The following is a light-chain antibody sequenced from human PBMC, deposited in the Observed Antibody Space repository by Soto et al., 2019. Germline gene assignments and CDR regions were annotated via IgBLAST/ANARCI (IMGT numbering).Light chain of an antibody. CDR2: FVS. CDR3: MQALQTRT. Sequence: DIVMTQSPPSLSVTPGEPASISCRSSQSLLHSNGYNYLDWYLQKPGQSPQLLIYFVSNRASGVPDRFSGGGSGTDFTLKISRVEPEDVGVYYCMQALQTRTFGQGTKV. V-gene: IGKV2-28*01. CDR1: QSLLHSNGYNY. J-gene: IGKJ1*01.